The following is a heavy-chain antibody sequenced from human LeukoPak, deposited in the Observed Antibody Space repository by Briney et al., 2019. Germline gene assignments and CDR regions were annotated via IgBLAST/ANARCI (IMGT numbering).Heavy chain of an antibody. CDR2: IIPIFGTA. CDR1: GGTFSSYA. CDR3: ARDAPSGSSGLFDY. J-gene: IGHJ4*02. D-gene: IGHD3-10*01. Sequence: VASVKVSFKASGGTFSSYAISWVRQAPGQGLEWMGGIIPIFGTANYAQKFQGRVTITTDESTSTAYMELSSLRSEDTAVYYCARDAPSGSSGLFDYWGQGTLVTVSS. V-gene: IGHV1-69*05.